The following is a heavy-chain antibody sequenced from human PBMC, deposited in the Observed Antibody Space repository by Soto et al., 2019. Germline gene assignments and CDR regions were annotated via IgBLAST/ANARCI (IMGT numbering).Heavy chain of an antibody. D-gene: IGHD3-3*01. CDR2: ISSSSSYI. V-gene: IGHV3-21*01. Sequence: GGSLRLSCAVSGFTFSSYSMNWVRQAPGKGLEWVSSISSSSSYIYYADSVKGRFTISRDNAKNSLYLQMNSLRAEDTAVYYCARDRSGARFLEWLPTGLGGMDVWGQGTTVTVSS. CDR1: GFTFSSYS. J-gene: IGHJ6*02. CDR3: ARDRSGARFLEWLPTGLGGMDV.